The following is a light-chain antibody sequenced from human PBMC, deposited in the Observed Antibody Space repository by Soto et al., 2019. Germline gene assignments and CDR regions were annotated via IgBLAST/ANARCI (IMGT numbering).Light chain of an antibody. Sequence: AIQMTQSPSSLSASVGSRVTITCRASQGIRSDLGWYQQKPGXAPXLLIYGGSTLQSGVPSRFSGSGSGTDFTLTISSLQPEDFATYYCLQDYNYPHTFGQGTRLEIK. CDR3: LQDYNYPHT. CDR2: GGS. J-gene: IGKJ5*01. CDR1: QGIRSD. V-gene: IGKV1-6*02.